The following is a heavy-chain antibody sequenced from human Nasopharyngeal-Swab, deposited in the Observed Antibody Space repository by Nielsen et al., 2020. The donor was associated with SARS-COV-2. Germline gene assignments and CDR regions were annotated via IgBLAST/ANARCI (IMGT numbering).Heavy chain of an antibody. CDR3: ARDVIVVVTNWYFDL. Sequence: GESLKISCSASGFTFSYYYMSWIRQAPGKGLEWVSYIISSCSTIYYADSVKGRFTISRDNAKNSLYLQMNSLRAEDTAVYYCARDVIVVVTNWYFDLWGRGTLVTVSS. J-gene: IGHJ2*01. CDR1: GFTFSYYY. V-gene: IGHV3-11*01. CDR2: IISSCSTI. D-gene: IGHD3-22*01.